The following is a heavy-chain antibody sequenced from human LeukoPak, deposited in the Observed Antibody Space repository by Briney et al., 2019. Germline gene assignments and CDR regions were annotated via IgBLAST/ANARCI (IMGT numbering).Heavy chain of an antibody. J-gene: IGHJ4*02. D-gene: IGHD3-10*02. V-gene: IGHV3-30-3*01. CDR2: ISYDGSNK. Sequence: PGRSLRLSCAASGFTFSSYAMHWVRQAPGKGLEWVAVISYDGSNKYYADSVKGRFTISRDNSKNTLYLQMNSLRAEDTAVYYCARAGGPDGLRSQYFDYWGQGTLVTVSS. CDR1: GFTFSSYA. CDR3: ARAGGPDGLRSQYFDY.